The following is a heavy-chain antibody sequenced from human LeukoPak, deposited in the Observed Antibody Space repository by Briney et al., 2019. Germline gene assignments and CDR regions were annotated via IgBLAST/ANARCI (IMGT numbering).Heavy chain of an antibody. D-gene: IGHD1-20*01. CDR1: GFTVSSNY. J-gene: IGHJ4*02. CDR3: ARGLTGTPDADY. V-gene: IGHV3-53*01. Sequence: GGSLRLSCVASGFTVSSNYMSWVRQAPGKGLEWVSVIYSAGSTYYADSVKGRFTISRDNAKNSLYLQMNSLRAEDTAVYYCARGLTGTPDADYWGQGTLVTVSS. CDR2: IYSAGST.